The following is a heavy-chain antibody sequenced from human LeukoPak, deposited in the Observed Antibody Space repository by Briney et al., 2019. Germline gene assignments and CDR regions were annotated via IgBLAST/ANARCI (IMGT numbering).Heavy chain of an antibody. CDR2: ISSSGNTI. J-gene: IGHJ4*02. CDR1: GFTFSSYW. D-gene: IGHD1-1*01. Sequence: GGSLRLSCAASGFTFSSYWMHWVRRAPGKGLEWVSYISSSGNTIYYADSVKGRFTISRDNAKNSLYLQMNSLRAEDTAVYYCARKTTASGFDYWGQGTLVTVSS. CDR3: ARKTTASGFDY. V-gene: IGHV3-48*04.